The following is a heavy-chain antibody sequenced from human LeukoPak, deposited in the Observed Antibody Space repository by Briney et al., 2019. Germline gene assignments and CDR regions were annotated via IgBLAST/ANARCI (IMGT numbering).Heavy chain of an antibody. V-gene: IGHV4-34*01. J-gene: IGHJ5*02. CDR1: GGSFSGYY. D-gene: IGHD3-3*01. CDR2: INHSGST. Sequence: SVTLSLPCAVYGGSFSGYYWSLLRQHPGTGREWLGEINHSGSTNYNPSLQSRVTISVDTSKNQFSLMLSSVTAADTAVYYCARAGYDFWSGYYIRTHNWFDPWGQGTLVTVSS. CDR3: ARAGYDFWSGYYIRTHNWFDP.